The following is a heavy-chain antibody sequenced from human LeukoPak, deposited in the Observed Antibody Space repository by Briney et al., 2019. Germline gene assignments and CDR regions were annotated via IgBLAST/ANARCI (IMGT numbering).Heavy chain of an antibody. CDR2: IYTSGST. CDR1: GGSISSGSYY. J-gene: IGHJ4*02. V-gene: IGHV4-61*02. CDR3: ARSTGTTIDDY. D-gene: IGHD1-1*01. Sequence: PSETLSLTCTVSGGSISSGSYYWSWIRQPAGKGLEWIGRIYTSGSTNYNPSLTSRVTISVDTSKSLFSLKLSSVTAADPAVYYCARSTGTTIDDYWGQGTLVTVSS.